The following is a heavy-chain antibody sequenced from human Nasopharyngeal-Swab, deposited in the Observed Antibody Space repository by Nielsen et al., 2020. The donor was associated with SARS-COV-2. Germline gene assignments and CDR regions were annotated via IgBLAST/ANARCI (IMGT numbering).Heavy chain of an antibody. Sequence: GASLKISCVASGFTYKYGMNWVRQAPGKGLEWVSVIWYDGRKKFYAESAKGRFSISRDESKNTVYLQMSSLRVEDTAVYYCVSAGSIEYWGPGTLVTVSS. CDR2: IWYDGRKK. V-gene: IGHV3-33*01. CDR3: VSAGSIEY. CDR1: GFTYKYG. D-gene: IGHD3-10*01. J-gene: IGHJ4*02.